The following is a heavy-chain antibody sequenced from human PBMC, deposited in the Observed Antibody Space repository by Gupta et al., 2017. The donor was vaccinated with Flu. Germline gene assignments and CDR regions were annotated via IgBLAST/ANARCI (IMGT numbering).Heavy chain of an antibody. J-gene: IGHJ4*02. D-gene: IGHD3-22*01. Sequence: QVQLVESGGGVVQPGRSLRLSCAASGFTFSSYGMHWVRQAPGKGLDWVARTSHDGSSTYYADSVKGRFTLSRDNSKNTLVLQMKSMIPADTAVYYCAKGELLPEDYWGQGTLVTVSS. V-gene: IGHV3-30*18. CDR1: GFTFSSYG. CDR3: AKGELLPEDY. CDR2: TSHDGSST.